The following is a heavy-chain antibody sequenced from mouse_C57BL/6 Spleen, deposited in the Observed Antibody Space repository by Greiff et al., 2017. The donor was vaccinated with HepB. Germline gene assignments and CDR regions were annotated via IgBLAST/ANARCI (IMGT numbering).Heavy chain of an antibody. D-gene: IGHD2-1*01. CDR2: IDPSDSYT. CDR3: ARGGYGNLGAMDY. J-gene: IGHJ4*01. Sequence: VQLQQPGAELVKPGASVKLSCKASGYTFTSYWMQWVKQRPGQGLEWIGEIDPSDSYTNYNQKFKGKATLTVDTSSSTAYMQLSSLTSEDSAVYYCARGGYGNLGAMDYWGQGTSVTVSS. V-gene: IGHV1-50*01. CDR1: GYTFTSYW.